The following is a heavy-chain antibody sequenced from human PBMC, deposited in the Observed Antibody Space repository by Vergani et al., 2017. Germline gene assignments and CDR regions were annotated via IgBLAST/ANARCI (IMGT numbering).Heavy chain of an antibody. D-gene: IGHD3-10*01. CDR2: IYSGGST. V-gene: IGHV3-66*02. CDR3: AREVVWFGVDY. CDR1: GFTFSSYS. Sequence: EVQPVESGGGLVKPGGSLRLSCAASGFTFSSYSMNWVRQAPGKGLEWVSVIYSGGSTYYADSVKGRFTISRDNSKNTLYLQMNSLRAEDTAVYYCAREVVWFGVDYWGQGTLVTVSS. J-gene: IGHJ4*02.